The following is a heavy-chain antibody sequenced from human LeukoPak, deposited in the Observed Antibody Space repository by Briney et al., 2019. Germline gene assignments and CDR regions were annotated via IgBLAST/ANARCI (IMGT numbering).Heavy chain of an antibody. Sequence: GGSLRLSCAASGFTFSSYWMSWVRQPPGKGLEWVANINQDGSDKYYVESVKGRFTISRGNAKNSLYLQMNSLRAEDTAVYYCARDLSGWLGGPFDYWGQGTLVTVSS. J-gene: IGHJ4*02. CDR1: GFTFSSYW. CDR2: INQDGSDK. D-gene: IGHD6-19*01. CDR3: ARDLSGWLGGPFDY. V-gene: IGHV3-7*01.